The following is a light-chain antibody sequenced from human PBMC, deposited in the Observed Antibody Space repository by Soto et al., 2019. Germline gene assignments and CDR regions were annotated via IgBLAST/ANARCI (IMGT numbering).Light chain of an antibody. J-gene: IGKJ1*01. CDR2: DAS. Sequence: EIVLTQSPATLSLSPGERATLSCRASQSVSTLLAWYQQKPGQAPGLLIYDASTRATGIPARFSGSGSGTDFILTISSLEPEDFAIYYCQQRSNWPGTFGQGTKVEIK. V-gene: IGKV3-11*01. CDR3: QQRSNWPGT. CDR1: QSVSTL.